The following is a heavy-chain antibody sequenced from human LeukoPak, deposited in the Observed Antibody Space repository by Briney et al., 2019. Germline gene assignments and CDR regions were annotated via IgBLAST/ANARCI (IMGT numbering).Heavy chain of an antibody. Sequence: SETLALTCAVYGGSFSGYYWSWIRQPPGKGLEWIGEINHSGSTNYNPSLKSRVTISVDTSKNQFSLKLSSVTAADTAVYYCARGGGYASPIGYWGQGALVTVSS. D-gene: IGHD5-12*01. CDR2: INHSGST. V-gene: IGHV4-34*01. J-gene: IGHJ4*02. CDR3: ARGGGYASPIGY. CDR1: GGSFSGYY.